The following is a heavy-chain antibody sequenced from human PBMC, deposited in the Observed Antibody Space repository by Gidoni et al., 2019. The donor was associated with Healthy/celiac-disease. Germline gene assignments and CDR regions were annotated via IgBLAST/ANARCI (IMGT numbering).Heavy chain of an antibody. J-gene: IGHJ6*02. CDR3: ARDWDSYYYYGMDV. Sequence: QVQLVESGGGVVQPGRSLRLSCAASGFTFSSYGMPWVRQAPGKGLEWVAVIWYDGSNKYYADSVKGRFTISRDNSKNTLYLQMNSLRAEDTAVYYCARDWDSYYYYGMDVWGQGTTVTVSS. D-gene: IGHD1-26*01. V-gene: IGHV3-33*01. CDR2: IWYDGSNK. CDR1: GFTFSSYG.